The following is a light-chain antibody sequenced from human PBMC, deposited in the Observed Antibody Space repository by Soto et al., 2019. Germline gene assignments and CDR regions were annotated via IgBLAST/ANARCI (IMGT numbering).Light chain of an antibody. CDR3: QQYNNWPRT. J-gene: IGKJ1*01. V-gene: IGKV3-15*01. CDR2: GAS. Sequence: MTQSPSTLSASIGDRVTITCRASQSVSSNLAWYQQKPGQAPRLLIYGASTRATGIPARFSGSGSGTEFPLTISSLQSEDFAVYYCQQYNNWPRTFGQGTKVDIK. CDR1: QSVSSN.